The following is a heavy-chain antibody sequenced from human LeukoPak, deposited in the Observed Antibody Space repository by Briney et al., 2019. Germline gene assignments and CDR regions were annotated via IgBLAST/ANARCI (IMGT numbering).Heavy chain of an antibody. V-gene: IGHV4-39*07. Sequence: SETLSLTCTVSGGSISSSSYYWGWIRQPPGKGLEWIGYIYHSGSTYYNPSLKSRVTISVDRSKNQFSLKLSSVTAADTAVYYCARDLTKAYCGGDCYFVFGIWGQGTMVTVSS. J-gene: IGHJ3*02. CDR2: IYHSGST. D-gene: IGHD2-21*01. CDR3: ARDLTKAYCGGDCYFVFGI. CDR1: GGSISSSSYY.